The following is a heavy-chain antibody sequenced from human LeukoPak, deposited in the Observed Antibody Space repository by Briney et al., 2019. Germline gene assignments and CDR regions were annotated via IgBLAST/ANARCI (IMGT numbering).Heavy chain of an antibody. V-gene: IGHV3-7*01. CDR1: GVAIRNSW. Sequence: GGSLRLSCVASGVAIRNSWMSWVRQAPGKGLEWVANIHPDGSVQNYVDSVKGRFTISRDNAKNSLYLQMNSLRAEDTAVYYCAREASLNYMDVWGKGTTVTVSS. CDR2: IHPDGSVQ. CDR3: AREASLNYMDV. J-gene: IGHJ6*03.